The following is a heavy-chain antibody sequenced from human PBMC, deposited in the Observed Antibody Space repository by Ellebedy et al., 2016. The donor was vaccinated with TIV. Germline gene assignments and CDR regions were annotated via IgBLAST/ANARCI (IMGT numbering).Heavy chain of an antibody. Sequence: PGGSLRLPCGASGFPFSSHWMSWVRQAPGKGLEWVANIKQDGSGTNYVDSVKGRFTISRDNARNSVHLQMNSLRAEDTAVYYCARDSSDWPQIDYWGQGTLVTVSS. CDR1: GFPFSSHW. CDR3: ARDSSDWPQIDY. D-gene: IGHD6-19*01. J-gene: IGHJ4*02. V-gene: IGHV3-7*03. CDR2: IKQDGSGT.